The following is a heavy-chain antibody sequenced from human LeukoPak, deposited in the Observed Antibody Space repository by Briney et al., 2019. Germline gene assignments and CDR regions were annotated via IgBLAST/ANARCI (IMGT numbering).Heavy chain of an antibody. V-gene: IGHV3-33*06. D-gene: IGHD1-1*01. Sequence: GRSLRLSCAASGFTISPYGVHWVRQAPGKGLEWVAGIWRDGNNRIYADSVEGRFTISRDDSENTVSLQMNNLRAEDTALYFCAKGVLYMDVWGKGTTVTVSS. CDR3: AKGVLYMDV. J-gene: IGHJ6*03. CDR2: IWRDGNNR. CDR1: GFTISPYG.